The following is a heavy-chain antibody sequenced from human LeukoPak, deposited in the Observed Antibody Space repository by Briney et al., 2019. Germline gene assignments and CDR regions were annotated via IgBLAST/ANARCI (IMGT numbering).Heavy chain of an antibody. Sequence: NSGGSLRLSCAASGFTFSNAWMSWVRQAPGKGLEWVGRIKSKTDGGTTDYAAPVKGRFTISRDDSKNTLYLQMNSLKTEDTAVYYCTTAYDHGDYVWYFDYWGQGTLVTVSS. V-gene: IGHV3-15*01. CDR3: TTAYDHGDYVWYFDY. D-gene: IGHD4-17*01. J-gene: IGHJ4*02. CDR2: IKSKTDGGTT. CDR1: GFTFSNAW.